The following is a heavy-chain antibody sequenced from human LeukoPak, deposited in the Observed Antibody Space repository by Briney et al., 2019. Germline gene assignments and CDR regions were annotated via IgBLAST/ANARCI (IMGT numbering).Heavy chain of an antibody. CDR2: MNPNSGNT. CDR1: GYTFTRYA. V-gene: IGHV1-8*01. D-gene: IGHD2-2*03. CDR3: ATYGYCSSTSCYADDAFDI. Sequence: ASVKVSCKASGYTFTRYAMNWVRQATGQGLEWMGWMNPNSGNTGYAQKFQGRVTMTRNTPISTAYMELSRLRSGDTAVYYCATYGYCSSTSCYADDAFDIWGQGTMVTVSS. J-gene: IGHJ3*02.